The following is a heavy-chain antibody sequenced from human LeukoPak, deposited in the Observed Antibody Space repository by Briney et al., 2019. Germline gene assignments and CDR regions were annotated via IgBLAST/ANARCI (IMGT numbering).Heavy chain of an antibody. V-gene: IGHV3-23*01. D-gene: IGHD3-22*01. CDR1: GFTFSSYA. J-gene: IGHJ4*02. Sequence: GGSLRLSCAASGFTFSSYAMSWVRQAPGKGLEWVSAISGSGGSTYYADSVKGRFTISRDNSKNTLYLQMNGLRAEDTAVYYCAKVGDYYDSSGSAIDYWGQGTLVTVSS. CDR2: ISGSGGST. CDR3: AKVGDYYDSSGSAIDY.